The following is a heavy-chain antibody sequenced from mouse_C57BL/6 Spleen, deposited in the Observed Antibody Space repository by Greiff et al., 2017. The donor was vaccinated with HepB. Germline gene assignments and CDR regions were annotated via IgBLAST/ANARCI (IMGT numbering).Heavy chain of an antibody. CDR3: APIYYGNSAWFAY. J-gene: IGHJ3*01. V-gene: IGHV14-3*01. Sequence: EVQLQESVAELVRPGASVKLSCTASGFNIKNTYMHWVKQRPEQGLEWIGRIDPANGNTKYAPKFQGKATITADTSSNTAYLQLSSLTSEDTAIYYCAPIYYGNSAWFAYWGQGTLVTVSA. CDR1: GFNIKNTY. CDR2: IDPANGNT. D-gene: IGHD2-1*01.